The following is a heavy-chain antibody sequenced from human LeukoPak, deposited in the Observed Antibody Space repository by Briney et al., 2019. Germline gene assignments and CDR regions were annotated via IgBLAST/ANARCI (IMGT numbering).Heavy chain of an antibody. CDR3: ARGRNLLWFGELLPNWFDP. J-gene: IGHJ5*02. CDR1: GGSISSSNW. V-gene: IGHV4-4*02. D-gene: IGHD3-10*01. Sequence: SETLSLTCAVSGGSISSSNWWSWVRQPPGKGLEWIGEIYHSGSTNYNPSLKSRVTISVDKSKNQFSLKLSSVTAADTAVYYCARGRNLLWFGELLPNWFDPWGQGTRVTVSS. CDR2: IYHSGST.